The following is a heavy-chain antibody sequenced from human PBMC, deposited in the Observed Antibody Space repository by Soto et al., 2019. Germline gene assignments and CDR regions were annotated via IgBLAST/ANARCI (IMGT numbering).Heavy chain of an antibody. Sequence: QVQLVQSGAELKKPGSSVKVSCKASGDTFSFYTINWVRQAPGLGLEWMGRVNPILSMSNYAQKFQGRVTITADKSTSTAYMELRSLRSEVTAFYYCATSYGSGYRAFDYWGQGALVTVSS. CDR1: GDTFSFYT. V-gene: IGHV1-69*02. D-gene: IGHD3-10*01. CDR3: ATSYGSGYRAFDY. CDR2: VNPILSMS. J-gene: IGHJ4*02.